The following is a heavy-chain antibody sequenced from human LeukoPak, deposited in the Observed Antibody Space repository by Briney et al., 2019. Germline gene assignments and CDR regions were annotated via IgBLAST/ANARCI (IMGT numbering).Heavy chain of an antibody. V-gene: IGHV3-30*18. CDR3: AKVPSGGSDY. J-gene: IGHJ4*02. Sequence: GRSLRLSCAASGFTFSSYGMHWVRQAPGKGLEWVAVISYDGSNKYYADSVKGRFTISRDNSKNTLYLQMNSLRAEDTAVYYCAKVPSGGSDYWGQGTLVTVSS. CDR1: GFTFSSYG. CDR2: ISYDGSNK. D-gene: IGHD1-26*01.